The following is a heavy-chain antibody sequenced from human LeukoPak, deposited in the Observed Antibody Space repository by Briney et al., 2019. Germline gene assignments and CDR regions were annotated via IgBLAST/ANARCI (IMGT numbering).Heavy chain of an antibody. V-gene: IGHV3-7*03. Sequence: GGSLRLSCAASGFTFSNYWMSWVRQAPGKGLEWVANIKQDRSEKYYVDSVKGRFTISRDNAKNSLYLQMNSLRAEDTAVYYCAKSYDFWSGSSVGYWGQGTLVTVSS. CDR2: IKQDRSEK. CDR1: GFTFSNYW. J-gene: IGHJ4*02. CDR3: AKSYDFWSGSSVGY. D-gene: IGHD3-3*01.